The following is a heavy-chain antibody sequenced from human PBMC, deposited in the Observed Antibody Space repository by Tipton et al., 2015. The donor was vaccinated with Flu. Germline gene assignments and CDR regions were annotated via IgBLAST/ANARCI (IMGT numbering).Heavy chain of an antibody. CDR3: AREWQLVRRADSQDGDY. V-gene: IGHV3-23*01. CDR2: ISGSGGSI. J-gene: IGHJ4*02. CDR1: GFTFSSYA. Sequence: GSLRLSCAASGFTFSSYAMSWVRQAPGKGLEWVSAISGSGGSIYYADSVKGRFTISRDNAKNSLYLQMNSLRAEDTAVYYCAREWQLVRRADSQDGDYWGQGTLVTVSS. D-gene: IGHD6-6*01.